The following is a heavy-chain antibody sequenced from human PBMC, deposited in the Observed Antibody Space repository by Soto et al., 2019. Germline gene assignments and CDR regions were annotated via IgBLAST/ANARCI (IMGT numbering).Heavy chain of an antibody. V-gene: IGHV4-30-4*01. D-gene: IGHD3-9*01. Sequence: QVQLQESGPGLVKPSQTLSLTCTVSGGSISSGDYYWGWIRQPPGKGLEWIGYIYYSGSTYYNPSLNSQFTISVDRSKNQFCLKLSSVTAADTAVYYCARDGPYYDILGAPTHYYYYYGMDVWGQGTTVTVSS. CDR2: IYYSGST. J-gene: IGHJ6*02. CDR3: ARDGPYYDILGAPTHYYYYYGMDV. CDR1: GGSISSGDYY.